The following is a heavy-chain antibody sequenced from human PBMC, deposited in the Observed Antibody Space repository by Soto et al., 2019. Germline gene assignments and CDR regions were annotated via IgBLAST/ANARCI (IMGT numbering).Heavy chain of an antibody. CDR3: AAGACGECAN. V-gene: IGHV3-74*01. D-gene: IGHD2-21*01. J-gene: IGHJ4*02. CDR2: IKTDGTYA. CDR1: GFTFSTYW. Sequence: EVQLVESGGDLVQPGGSLRLSCAASGFTFSTYWMHWVRQAPGKGLLWVSRIKTDGTYATYADSVKGRFTISRDNAKNTRYLPMNSLRVEGASVYYCAAGACGECANWGQGTVVTVSS.